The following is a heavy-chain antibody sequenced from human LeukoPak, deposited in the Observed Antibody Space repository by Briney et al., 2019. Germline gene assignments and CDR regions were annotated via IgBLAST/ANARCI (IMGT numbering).Heavy chain of an antibody. V-gene: IGHV4-34*01. J-gene: IGHJ5*02. CDR1: GGSFSGYC. CDR3: ARGSGYSYGNNWFDP. CDR2: INHSGST. Sequence: SETLSLTCAVYGGSFSGYCWSWIRQPPGKGLEWIGEINHSGSTNYNPSLKSRVTISVDTSKNQFSLKLSSVTAADTAVYYCARGSGYSYGNNWFDPWGQGTLVTVSS. D-gene: IGHD5-18*01.